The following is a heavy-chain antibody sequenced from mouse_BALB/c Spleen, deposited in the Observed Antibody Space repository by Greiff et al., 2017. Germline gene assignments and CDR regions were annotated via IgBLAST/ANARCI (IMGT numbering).Heavy chain of an antibody. CDR3: AREVYYGNYMGY. D-gene: IGHD2-1*01. Sequence: QVHVKQSGAELAKPGASVKMSCKASGYTFTSYWMHWVKQRPGQGLEWIGYINPSTGYTEYNQKFKDKATLTADKSSSTAYMQLSSLTSEDSAVYYCAREVYYGNYMGYWGQGTTLTVSS. V-gene: IGHV1-7*01. CDR2: INPSTGYT. J-gene: IGHJ2*01. CDR1: GYTFTSYW.